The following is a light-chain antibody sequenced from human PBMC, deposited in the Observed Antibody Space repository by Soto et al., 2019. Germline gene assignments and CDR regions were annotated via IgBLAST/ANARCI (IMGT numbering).Light chain of an antibody. J-gene: IGKJ1*01. CDR1: QSVSSY. V-gene: IGKV3-11*01. CDR2: DAS. Sequence: EIVLTQSPGTLYLSLGERATVSCRASQSVSSYLAWYQQKPGQAPRLLIYDASTRATGISARFSGSGSGTDFTLTISSLEPEDFAVYYGQQRSNWPVTFGQGTKVEVK. CDR3: QQRSNWPVT.